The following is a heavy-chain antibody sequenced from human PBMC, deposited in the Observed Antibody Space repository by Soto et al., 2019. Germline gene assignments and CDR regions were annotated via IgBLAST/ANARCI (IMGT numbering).Heavy chain of an antibody. CDR2: ISYAGSKT. CDR1: GFTFSSSG. CDR3: AKDGGYDSSGCYRHSDD. J-gene: IGHJ4*02. Sequence: QVQLVESGGGVVQPGRSLTLSCAASGFTFSSSGMHWVRQAPGKGLEWVGFISYAGSKTFLGDSVKGRFIISRDNSKNTVYVEMNGLRNEDTAVYYCAKDGGYDSSGCYRHSDDWGQRLLVIVSS. D-gene: IGHD3-22*01. V-gene: IGHV3-30*18.